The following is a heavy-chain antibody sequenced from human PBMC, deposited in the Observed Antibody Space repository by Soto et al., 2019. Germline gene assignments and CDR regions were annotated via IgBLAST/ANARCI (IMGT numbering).Heavy chain of an antibody. CDR3: ARQAPMDGYNPSLYFDY. J-gene: IGHJ4*02. Sequence: PGGSLRLSCAASGFSLSNAWMHWVRQAPGKGLEWVGRIKSNAQGGTTDYAAPVKGRFTISRDNSKNTLYLQMNSLRAEDTAVYYCARQAPMDGYNPSLYFDYWGQGTLVTVSS. D-gene: IGHD5-12*01. CDR2: IKSNAQGGTT. V-gene: IGHV3-15*07. CDR1: GFSLSNAW.